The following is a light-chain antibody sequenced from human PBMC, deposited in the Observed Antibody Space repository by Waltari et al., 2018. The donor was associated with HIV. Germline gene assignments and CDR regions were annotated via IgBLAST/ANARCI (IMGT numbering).Light chain of an antibody. Sequence: QSVLTQPPSASGTAGQRVTISCSGTSSNIGSNTVNWYQQLPGTAPKLLIYHNSQRPAGVPDRCSGAKSGTSAALAISGLQSEDEADYYCAAWDDSVNGLVFGGGTKLTV. J-gene: IGLJ3*02. CDR2: HNS. V-gene: IGLV1-44*01. CDR3: AAWDDSVNGLV. CDR1: SSNIGSNT.